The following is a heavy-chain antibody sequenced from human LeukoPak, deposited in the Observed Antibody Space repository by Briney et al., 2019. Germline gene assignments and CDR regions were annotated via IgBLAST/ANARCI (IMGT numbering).Heavy chain of an antibody. CDR2: INPNSGGT. CDR1: GYTFIVYY. D-gene: IGHD6-13*01. J-gene: IGHJ1*01. Sequence: ASVKVSSTASGYTFIVYYMPWVRHAPGHGLEWMGRINPNSGGTNDAQKFQGRVTMTRDTSISTAYMELSRLRSDDTAVYYCARGYPLSTTAAGTYFQHWGQGTLVTVSS. CDR3: ARGYPLSTTAAGTYFQH. V-gene: IGHV1-2*06.